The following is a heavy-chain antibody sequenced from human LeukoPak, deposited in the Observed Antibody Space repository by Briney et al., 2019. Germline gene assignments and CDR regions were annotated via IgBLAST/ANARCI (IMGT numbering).Heavy chain of an antibody. J-gene: IGHJ4*02. Sequence: SVKVSCKASGGTFSSYAISWVRQAPGQGLEWMGGIIPIFGTANYAQKFQGRVTITADESTSTAYMEQSSLRSEDTAVYYCAREDGYDSSGYTPEFDYWGQGTLVTVSS. CDR3: AREDGYDSSGYTPEFDY. CDR1: GGTFSSYA. CDR2: IIPIFGTA. V-gene: IGHV1-69*13. D-gene: IGHD3-22*01.